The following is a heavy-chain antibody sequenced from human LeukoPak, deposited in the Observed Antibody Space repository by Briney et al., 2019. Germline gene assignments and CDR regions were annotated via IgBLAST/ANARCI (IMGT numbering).Heavy chain of an antibody. V-gene: IGHV3-69-1*01. D-gene: IGHD3-3*01. CDR2: ITSGSSI. CDR3: ARESEYDFWTGSYFDY. J-gene: IGHJ4*02. Sequence: GGSLRLSCAASGFTFSSYALNWARQAPGKGLEWVSSITSGSSIYYADSVKGRFTISRDNAKNSLYLQMNSLRAEDTAVYYCARESEYDFWTGSYFDYWGQGTLVTVSS. CDR1: GFTFSSYA.